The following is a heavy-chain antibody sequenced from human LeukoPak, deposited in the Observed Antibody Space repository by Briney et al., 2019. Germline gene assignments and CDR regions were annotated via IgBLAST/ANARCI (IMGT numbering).Heavy chain of an antibody. V-gene: IGHV3-21*01. Sequence: KAGGSLRLSCAASGFTFSSFSMNWVRQAPGKGLEWVSSISSSSSYIYYADSVKGRFTISRDDAKNSLYLQMNSLRAEDTAVYYCARGLQLHDAFDIWGQGTMVTVSS. CDR2: ISSSSSYI. CDR3: ARGLQLHDAFDI. J-gene: IGHJ3*02. D-gene: IGHD5-18*01. CDR1: GFTFSSFS.